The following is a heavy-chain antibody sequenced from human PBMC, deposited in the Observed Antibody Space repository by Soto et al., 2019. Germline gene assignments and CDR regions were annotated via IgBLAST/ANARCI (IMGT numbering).Heavy chain of an antibody. Sequence: NPSETLSLTCTVSGGSISSSSYYWGWIRQPPGKGLEWIGSIYYSGSTYYNPSLKSRVTISVDTSKNQFSLKLSSVTAADTAVYYCASIESGYRAYYGMDVWGQGTTVTVSS. CDR3: ASIESGYRAYYGMDV. D-gene: IGHD3-3*01. V-gene: IGHV4-39*01. J-gene: IGHJ6*02. CDR2: IYYSGST. CDR1: GGSISSSSYY.